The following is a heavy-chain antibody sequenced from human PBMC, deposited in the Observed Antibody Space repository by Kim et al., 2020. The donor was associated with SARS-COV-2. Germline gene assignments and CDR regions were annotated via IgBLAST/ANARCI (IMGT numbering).Heavy chain of an antibody. J-gene: IGHJ2*01. D-gene: IGHD3-10*01. V-gene: IGHV4-34*01. Sequence: SETLSLTCAVYGGSFSGYYWSWIRQPPGKGLEWIGEINHSGSTNYNPSLKSRVTISVDTSKNQFSLKLSSVTAADTAVYYCASGTPGMVRTNWYFDLWGRGTLVTVSS. CDR1: GGSFSGYY. CDR3: ASGTPGMVRTNWYFDL. CDR2: INHSGST.